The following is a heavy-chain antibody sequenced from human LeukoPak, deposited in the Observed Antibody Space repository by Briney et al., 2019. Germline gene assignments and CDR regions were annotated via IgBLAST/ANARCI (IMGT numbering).Heavy chain of an antibody. CDR3: TRGPILLWIHNGMDV. CDR2: IRSKAYGGTT. Sequence: GRSLRLSCTAYGFTFGEYAMSWGREAPGKGLERGFFIRSKAYGGTTEYASSVKGRFTISRDASKSIAYLQMNSLKTEDTAFYYCTRGPILLWIHNGMDVWGQGTTVTVSS. D-gene: IGHD3-10*01. V-gene: IGHV3-49*04. CDR1: GFTFGEYA. J-gene: IGHJ6*02.